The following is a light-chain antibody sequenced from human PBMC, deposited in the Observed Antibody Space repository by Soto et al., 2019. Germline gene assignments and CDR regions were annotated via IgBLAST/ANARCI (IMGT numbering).Light chain of an antibody. CDR1: QSVLYSSNNKNY. CDR3: QQYNTYSWT. CDR2: WAS. J-gene: IGKJ1*01. Sequence: DIVMTQSPDSLAVSLGERATINCKSSQSVLYSSNNKNYLTWYQQKPGQPPKLLIYWASTRESGVPDRFSGSGSGTEFALTISSLQPDDFATYYCQQYNTYSWTFGPGTKVDNK. V-gene: IGKV4-1*01.